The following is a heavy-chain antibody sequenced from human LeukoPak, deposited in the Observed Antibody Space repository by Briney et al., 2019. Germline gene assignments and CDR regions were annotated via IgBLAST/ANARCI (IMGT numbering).Heavy chain of an antibody. CDR1: GYTFTSYG. V-gene: IGHV1-18*01. J-gene: IGHJ4*02. CDR3: ARESGQSTLDY. CDR2: ISAYNGNT. Sequence: ASVKVSCKASGYTFTSYGISWVRQAPGQGLEWMGWISAYNGNTNYAQKFQGRVTITTDESTSTAYMELSSLRSEDTAVYYCARESGQSTLDYWGQGTLVTVSS.